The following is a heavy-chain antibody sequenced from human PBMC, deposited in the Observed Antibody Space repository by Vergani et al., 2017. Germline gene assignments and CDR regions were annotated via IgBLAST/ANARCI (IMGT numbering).Heavy chain of an antibody. CDR1: GFTFDDYA. CDR2: ISGSGGST. J-gene: IGHJ4*02. Sequence: EVQLVESGGGLVQPGRSLRLSCAASGFTFDDYAMHWVRQAPGKGLEWVSGISGSGGSTYYADSVKGRFTISRDNSKNTLYLQMNSLKAEDTAVYYCAKGKDYGDYAKEDYWGQGTLVTVSS. V-gene: IGHV3-23*04. D-gene: IGHD4-17*01. CDR3: AKGKDYGDYAKEDY.